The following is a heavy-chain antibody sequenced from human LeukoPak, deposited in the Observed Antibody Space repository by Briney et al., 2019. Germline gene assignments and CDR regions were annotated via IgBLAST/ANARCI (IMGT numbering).Heavy chain of an antibody. J-gene: IGHJ4*02. Sequence: SETLSLTCTVSGDTIRGNFWTWIRQPPGKGLEWIGEINHSGSTNYNPSLKSRVTVSVDTSKNQFSLKLSSVTAADTAVYYCARGRDYYDSSGYPFWGQGTLVTVSS. V-gene: IGHV4-34*01. CDR3: ARGRDYYDSSGYPF. CDR2: INHSGST. D-gene: IGHD3-22*01. CDR1: GDTIRGNF.